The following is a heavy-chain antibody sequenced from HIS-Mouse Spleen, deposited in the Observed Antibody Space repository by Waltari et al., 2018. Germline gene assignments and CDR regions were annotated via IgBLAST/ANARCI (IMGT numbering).Heavy chain of an antibody. Sequence: QVQLQQWGAGLFKPSETLSLPCAVYGGSFSGYYWSWIRQPPGKGLEWIGEINHSGSTNYHPSLKSRVTISVDTSKNQFSLKLSSVTAADTAVYYCARESNIAAAGRDAFDIWGQGTMVTVSS. CDR2: INHSGST. J-gene: IGHJ3*02. D-gene: IGHD6-13*01. V-gene: IGHV4-34*01. CDR3: ARESNIAAAGRDAFDI. CDR1: GGSFSGYY.